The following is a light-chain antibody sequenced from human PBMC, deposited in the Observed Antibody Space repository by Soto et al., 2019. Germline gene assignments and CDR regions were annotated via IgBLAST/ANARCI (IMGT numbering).Light chain of an antibody. J-gene: IGKJ1*01. V-gene: IGKV2-24*01. CDR3: VQLSHCPCT. Sequence: DVVMTQTPLSSPVTLGQPAAISCRSSESLVHSDGRTYLSWLQQRPGQPPRLLLYLISNRFSGGPDRVSGSGAGTDFTLKISRVEAEDLGVYYCVQLSHCPCTFGQGTKVEIK. CDR1: ESLVHSDGRTY. CDR2: LIS.